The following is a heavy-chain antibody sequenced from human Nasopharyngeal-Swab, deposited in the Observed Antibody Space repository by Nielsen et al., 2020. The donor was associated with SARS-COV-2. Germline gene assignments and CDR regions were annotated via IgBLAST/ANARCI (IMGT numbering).Heavy chain of an antibody. CDR1: GYTFTSYG. CDR2: ISAYNGNT. V-gene: IGHV1-18*01. D-gene: IGHD6-13*01. J-gene: IGHJ6*03. CDR3: ARVEAAAGYYYYYYMDV. Sequence: ASVKGSCKASGYTFTSYGISWWRQAPGQGLERMGWISAYNGNTNYAQKLQGRVTMTTDTSTSTAYMELRSLRSDDTAVYYCARVEAAAGYYYYYYMDVWGKGPRSPSP.